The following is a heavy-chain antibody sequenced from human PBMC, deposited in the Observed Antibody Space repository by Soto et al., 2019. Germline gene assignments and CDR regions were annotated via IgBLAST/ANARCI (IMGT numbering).Heavy chain of an antibody. CDR3: SRSVSKYGANAFDI. Sequence: SENLSLASTVSGGSISGYYWKWIRQPPGKGLEYIGHIYYIGTTNYNPSLKSRATISVDTSKNQSSLKLTSVTAADTAVYFCSRSVSKYGANAFDIWDQGTMVTVS. CDR2: IYYIGTT. V-gene: IGHV4-59*01. CDR1: GGSISGYY. D-gene: IGHD2-8*01. J-gene: IGHJ3*02.